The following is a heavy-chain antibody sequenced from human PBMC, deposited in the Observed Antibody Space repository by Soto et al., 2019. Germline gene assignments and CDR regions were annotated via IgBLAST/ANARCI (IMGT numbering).Heavy chain of an antibody. D-gene: IGHD2-21*02. J-gene: IGHJ6*02. CDR2: IYLDDDK. V-gene: IGHV2-5*02. Sequence: HITLKESGPTLVKPTQTLTLTCTFSAFSLSTGGVGVGWIRQPPGKALEWLALIYLDDDKRYSPSLRSRLTITKDTFKNQVVLTMTDMDPVDTATYSCIQSRCGGDCLQSYASYYYYGMDVWGQGATVTVSS. CDR1: AFSLSTGGVG. CDR3: IQSRCGGDCLQSYASYYYYGMDV.